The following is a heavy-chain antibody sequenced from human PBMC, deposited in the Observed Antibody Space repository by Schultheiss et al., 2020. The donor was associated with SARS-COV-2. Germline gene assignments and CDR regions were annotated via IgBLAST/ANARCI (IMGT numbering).Heavy chain of an antibody. D-gene: IGHD6-13*01. CDR1: GFSLSTSGVG. Sequence: SGPTLVKPTQTLTLTCTFSGFSLSTSGVGVGWIRQPPGKALEWLGLIYWDDDKRYSPSLKTRLTISKDTSKNQVVLTMTNMDPVDTATYYCARLRIAAAGDYYYYGMDVWGQGTTVTVSS. J-gene: IGHJ6*02. CDR3: ARLRIAAAGDYYYYGMDV. V-gene: IGHV2-5*02. CDR2: IYWDDDK.